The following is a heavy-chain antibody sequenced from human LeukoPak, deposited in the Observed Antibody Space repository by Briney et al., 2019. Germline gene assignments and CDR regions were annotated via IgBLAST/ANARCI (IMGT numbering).Heavy chain of an antibody. CDR3: ARLQLLYDAFDI. V-gene: IGHV1-2*02. Sequence: ASVKVSCKASGYTFTSYYMHWVRQAPGQGLEWMGWINPNSGGTNYAQKFQGRVTMTRDTSISTAYMELSRLRSDDTAVYYCARLQLLYDAFDIWGQGTMVTVSS. CDR1: GYTFTSYY. CDR2: INPNSGGT. D-gene: IGHD2-2*02. J-gene: IGHJ3*02.